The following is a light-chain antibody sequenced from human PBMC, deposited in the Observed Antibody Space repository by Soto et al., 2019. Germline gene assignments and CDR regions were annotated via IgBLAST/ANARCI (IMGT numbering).Light chain of an antibody. J-gene: IGLJ1*01. V-gene: IGLV2-11*01. Sequence: QSVLTQPRSVSGSPGQSVTVSCTGTSSDVGGYNYVSWYQHHPGKAPKLIVYDVTQRPSGIPDRFSGSKSGNTASLTISGLQPDDEADYHCCSYADNFFYLFGSGTKLTVL. CDR2: DVT. CDR1: SSDVGGYNY. CDR3: CSYADNFFYL.